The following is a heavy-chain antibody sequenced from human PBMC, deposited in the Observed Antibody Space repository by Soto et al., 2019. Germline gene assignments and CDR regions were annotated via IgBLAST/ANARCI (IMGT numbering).Heavy chain of an antibody. D-gene: IGHD5-18*01. CDR1: GFTFSSYG. V-gene: IGHV3-30*18. CDR2: ISYDGSNK. Sequence: QVQLVESGGGVVQPGRSLRLSCAASGFTFSSYGMHWVRQAPGKGLEWVAVISYDGSNKYYADSVKGRFTISRDNSKTTLYLQMNSLRAEDTAVYYCAKDPRYSGVRWLDPWGQGTLVTVSS. J-gene: IGHJ5*02. CDR3: AKDPRYSGVRWLDP.